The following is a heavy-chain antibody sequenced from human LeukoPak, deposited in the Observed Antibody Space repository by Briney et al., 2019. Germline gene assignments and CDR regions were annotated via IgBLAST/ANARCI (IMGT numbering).Heavy chain of an antibody. CDR1: GFTFSSYS. J-gene: IGHJ4*02. CDR2: ISSSSSTI. Sequence: PGGSLRLSCAASGFTFSSYSMNWVRQAPGKGLGWVSYISSSSSTIYYADSVKGRFTISRDNAKNSLYLQMNSLRDEDTAVYYCARERIVGASPFDYWGQGTLVTVSS. V-gene: IGHV3-48*02. D-gene: IGHD1-26*01. CDR3: ARERIVGASPFDY.